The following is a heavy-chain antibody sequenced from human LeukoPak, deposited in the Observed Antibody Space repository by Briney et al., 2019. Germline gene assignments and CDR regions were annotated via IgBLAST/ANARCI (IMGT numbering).Heavy chain of an antibody. CDR1: GYTFTSYG. Sequence: ASVKVSCKASGYTFTSYGISWVRQAPGQGLELMGWISGYNGNTNYAQKLQGRVTMTTDTSTSTAYMELRSLRSDDKAVYYCARDLKRGYSSGRYSWGTGSSNDYWGQGTLVTVSS. CDR2: ISGYNGNT. J-gene: IGHJ4*02. D-gene: IGHD6-19*01. CDR3: ARDLKRGYSSGRYSWGTGSSNDY. V-gene: IGHV1-18*01.